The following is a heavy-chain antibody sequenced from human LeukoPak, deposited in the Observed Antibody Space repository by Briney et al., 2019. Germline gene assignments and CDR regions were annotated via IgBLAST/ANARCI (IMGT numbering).Heavy chain of an antibody. CDR3: ARDSRAVGDAFDI. CDR1: GFTFSSYS. D-gene: IGHD3-16*01. J-gene: IGHJ3*02. Sequence: GRSLRLSCAASGFTFSSYSIRWVRQAPGKGRECVSSISTGSSYIYYADSVKGRFTISRDNAKNSLHLQMNSLRVEDTAVYYCARDSRAVGDAFDIWGQGT. CDR2: ISTGSSYI. V-gene: IGHV3-21*01.